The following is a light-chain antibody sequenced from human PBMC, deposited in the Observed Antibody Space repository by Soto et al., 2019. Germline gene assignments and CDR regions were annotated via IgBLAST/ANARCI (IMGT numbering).Light chain of an antibody. CDR3: LQDYTYPRT. CDR2: AAS. V-gene: IGKV1-6*01. Sequence: AIQVTQSPSSLSASIGDRVTITCRASQVIRNHLGWYQQKPGSAPKLLIFAASSLQNGVPSRFSGSGSDTDFTLTITSLQAEDVATYYCLQDYTYPRTFGQGTKVEI. J-gene: IGKJ1*01. CDR1: QVIRNH.